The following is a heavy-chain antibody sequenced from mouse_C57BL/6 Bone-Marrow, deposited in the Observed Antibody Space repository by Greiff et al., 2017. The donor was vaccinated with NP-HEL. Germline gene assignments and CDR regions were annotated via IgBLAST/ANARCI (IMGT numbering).Heavy chain of an antibody. J-gene: IGHJ3*01. CDR2: FHPYNDDT. V-gene: IGHV1-47*01. CDR1: GYTFTTYP. CDR3: ARREGGYPAWFAY. D-gene: IGHD2-2*01. Sequence: VMLVESGAELVKPGASVKMSCKASGYTFTTYPIEWMKQNHGKSLEWIGNFHPYNDDTKYNEKFKGKATLTVEKSSSTVYLELSRLTSDDSAVYYCARREGGYPAWFAYWGQGTLVTVSA.